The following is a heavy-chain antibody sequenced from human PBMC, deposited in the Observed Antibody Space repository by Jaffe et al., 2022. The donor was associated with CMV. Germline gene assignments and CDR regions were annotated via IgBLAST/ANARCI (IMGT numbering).Heavy chain of an antibody. J-gene: IGHJ4*02. Sequence: QVQLQQWGAGLLKPSETLSLTCAVYGGSFSGYYWSWIRQPPGKGLEWIGEINHSGSTNYNPSLKSRVTISVDTSKNQFSLKLSSVTAADTAVYYCARVKLSITIFGVVMKKSGPFDYWGQGTLVTVSS. CDR3: ARVKLSITIFGVVMKKSGPFDY. CDR2: INHSGST. D-gene: IGHD3-3*01. V-gene: IGHV4-34*01. CDR1: GGSFSGYY.